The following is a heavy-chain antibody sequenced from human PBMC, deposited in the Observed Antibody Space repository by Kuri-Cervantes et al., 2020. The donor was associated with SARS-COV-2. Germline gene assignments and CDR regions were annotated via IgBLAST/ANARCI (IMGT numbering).Heavy chain of an antibody. CDR2: ISYDGSYK. CDR1: GFTFSSYA. J-gene: IGHJ3*02. V-gene: IGHV3-30-3*01. Sequence: GGSLRLSCAASGFTFSSYAMSWVRQAPGKGLEWVAVISYDGSYKYYADSVKGRFTISRDNSKNTLYLQMNSLRAEDTAVYYCAAEWSDAFDIWGQGTMVTVSS. D-gene: IGHD2-8*01. CDR3: AAEWSDAFDI.